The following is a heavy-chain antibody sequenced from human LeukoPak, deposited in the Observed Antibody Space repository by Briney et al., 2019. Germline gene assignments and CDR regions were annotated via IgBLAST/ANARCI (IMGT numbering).Heavy chain of an antibody. CDR2: IYTSGST. CDR3: ARDGKWLLPFDY. CDR1: GGSIISYY. Sequence: SETLSLTCTVSGGSIISYYWSWIRQPAGKGLEWIGRIYTSGSTNYNPSLKSRVTMSVDTSKNQFSLKLSSVTAADTAVYYCARDGKWLLPFDYWGQGTLVPVSS. D-gene: IGHD3-22*01. V-gene: IGHV4-4*07. J-gene: IGHJ4*02.